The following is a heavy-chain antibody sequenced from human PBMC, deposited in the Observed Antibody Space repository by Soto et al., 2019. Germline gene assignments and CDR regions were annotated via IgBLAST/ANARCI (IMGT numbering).Heavy chain of an antibody. J-gene: IGHJ6*02. CDR2: ISYDASNK. CDR1: GFTFRTYG. V-gene: IGHV3-30*18. CDR3: VKDGSSGWPYYYGMDV. Sequence: VGSLRLSGAASGFTFRTYGMHGVRQAPGKGLKWGAFISYDASNKYNADSVKARFTISRDNSRNTMYLQMRRLRGEDTAVYYCVKDGSSGWPYYYGMDVWGQGTMVTVSS. D-gene: IGHD6-19*01.